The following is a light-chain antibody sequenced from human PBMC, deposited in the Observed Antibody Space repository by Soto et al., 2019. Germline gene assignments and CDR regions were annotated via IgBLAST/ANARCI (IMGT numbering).Light chain of an antibody. CDR3: HQYNNWPPWT. J-gene: IGKJ1*01. CDR2: GAS. Sequence: EIVMTQSQATLSVSPGERATLSCRASQHIISSLASYQQQPAQTPTLLIYGASTRATGIPARFSGSGSGTEFTLTISSLQSADVAASYCHQYNNWPPWTFGQGTKVDIK. V-gene: IGKV3-15*01. CDR1: QHIISS.